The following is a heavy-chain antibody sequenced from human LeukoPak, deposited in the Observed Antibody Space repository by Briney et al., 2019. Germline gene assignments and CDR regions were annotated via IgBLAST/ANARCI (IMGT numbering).Heavy chain of an antibody. D-gene: IGHD3-16*01. CDR1: GYTFTSYD. J-gene: IGHJ6*03. CDR2: MNPNNGNT. CDR3: ARLHWESGGIYFYYYMDV. Sequence: ASVKVSCKASGYTFTSYDINWVRQAPGQGLEWMASMNPNNGNTAYARKFQGRVTMTRDTSIGTAYLELSALRSEDTAVYYCARLHWESGGIYFYYYMDVWGKGTTVTVSS. V-gene: IGHV1-8*01.